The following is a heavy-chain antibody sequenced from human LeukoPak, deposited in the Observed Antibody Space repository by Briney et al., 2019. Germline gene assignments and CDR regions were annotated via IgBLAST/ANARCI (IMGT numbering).Heavy chain of an antibody. D-gene: IGHD3-3*01. J-gene: IGHJ3*01. Sequence: GGSLRLSCAASGFSFRSNGMHWVRQAPGKGLEWVAVIWFDGSREYYADSVKGRFTISRDNSKNTVYLQMNSLRAEDTAIYYCAKGWSGYFRSPFDLWGRGTRVTVSS. V-gene: IGHV3-33*06. CDR3: AKGWSGYFRSPFDL. CDR2: IWFDGSRE. CDR1: GFSFRSNG.